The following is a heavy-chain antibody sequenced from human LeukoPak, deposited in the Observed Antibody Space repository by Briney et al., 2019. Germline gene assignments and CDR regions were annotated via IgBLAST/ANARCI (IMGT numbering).Heavy chain of an antibody. Sequence: ASVKVSCKASGYTFTSYYMHWVRQAPGQGLEWMGIINPSGGSTSYAQKFQGRVTMTRDTSTSTVYMELSRLRSEDTAVYYCARTPATYYDSSGYYVAYETKTFDYWGQGTLVTVSS. D-gene: IGHD3-22*01. CDR1: GYTFTSYY. V-gene: IGHV1-46*01. J-gene: IGHJ4*02. CDR2: INPSGGST. CDR3: ARTPATYYDSSGYYVAYETKTFDY.